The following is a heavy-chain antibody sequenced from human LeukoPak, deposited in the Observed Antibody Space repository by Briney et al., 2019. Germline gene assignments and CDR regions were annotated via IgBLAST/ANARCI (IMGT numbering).Heavy chain of an antibody. CDR1: GFTFSDHY. V-gene: IGHV3-11*05. CDR2: INTGSSYT. D-gene: IGHD4-17*01. Sequence: PGGSLRLSCTASGFTFSDHYMSWIRQAPGKGLVWISYINTGSSYTNYADSVKGRFTISRDNAKNSLYLQMNSLRAEDTAVYYCARDGGSYSDIAEYFQHWGQGTLVTVSS. CDR3: ARDGGSYSDIAEYFQH. J-gene: IGHJ1*01.